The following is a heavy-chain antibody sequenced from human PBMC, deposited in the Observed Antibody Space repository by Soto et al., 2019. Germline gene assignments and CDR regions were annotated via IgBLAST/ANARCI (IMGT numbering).Heavy chain of an antibody. CDR2: INAGNGNT. CDR3: ARLGDILTGLDY. Sequence: ASVKVSCKASGYTFTSYAMHWVRQAPGQRLEWMGWINAGNGNTKYSQKFQGRVTITRDTSASTAYMELSSLRSEDTAVYYCARLGDILTGLDYWGQGTLVTVSS. D-gene: IGHD3-9*01. J-gene: IGHJ4*02. CDR1: GYTFTSYA. V-gene: IGHV1-3*01.